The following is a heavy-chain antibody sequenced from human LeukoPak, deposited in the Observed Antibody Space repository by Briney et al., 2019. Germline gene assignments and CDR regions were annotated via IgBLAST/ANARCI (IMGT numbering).Heavy chain of an antibody. Sequence: ASVKVSCKASGYTFTDYYMHWVRQAPGQGLEWMGWINPNSGGTNYAQKFQGRVTMTRDKSISTAYMELYSLRPDDTAVYYCARDPPGVRYGRPIFDFWGQGTLVTVSS. CDR1: GYTFTDYY. V-gene: IGHV1-2*02. CDR3: ARDPPGVRYGRPIFDF. D-gene: IGHD2-8*01. CDR2: INPNSGGT. J-gene: IGHJ4*02.